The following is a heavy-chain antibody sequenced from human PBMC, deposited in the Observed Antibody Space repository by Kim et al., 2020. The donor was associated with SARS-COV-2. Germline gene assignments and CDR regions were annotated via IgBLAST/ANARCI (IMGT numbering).Heavy chain of an antibody. CDR1: GFTFDDYA. J-gene: IGHJ6*02. Sequence: ETLSLTCAASGFTFDDYAMHWVRQAPGKGLEWVSLISGDGGSTYYADSVKGRFTISRDNSKNSLYLQMNSLRTEDTALYYCAKDLYRRKIYYYYGMDVWGQGTTVTVSS. D-gene: IGHD3-16*01. CDR3: AKDLYRRKIYYYYGMDV. CDR2: ISGDGGST. V-gene: IGHV3-43*02.